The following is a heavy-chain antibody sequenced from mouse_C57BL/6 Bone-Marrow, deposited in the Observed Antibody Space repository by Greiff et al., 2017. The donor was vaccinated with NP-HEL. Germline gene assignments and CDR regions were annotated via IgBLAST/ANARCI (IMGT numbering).Heavy chain of an antibody. D-gene: IGHD1-1*01. CDR3: ARFQFPYYYGSSYWYYYAMDY. J-gene: IGHJ4*01. CDR1: GYTFTDYY. V-gene: IGHV1-26*01. Sequence: EVQLQQSGPELVKPGASVKISCKASGYTFTDYYMNWVKQSHGKSLEWIGDINPNNGGTSYNQKFKGKATLTVDKSSSTAYMELRSLTSEDSAVYYCARFQFPYYYGSSYWYYYAMDYWGQGTSVTVSS. CDR2: INPNNGGT.